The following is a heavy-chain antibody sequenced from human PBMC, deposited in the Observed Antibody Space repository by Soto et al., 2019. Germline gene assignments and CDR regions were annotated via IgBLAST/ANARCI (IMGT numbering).Heavy chain of an antibody. J-gene: IGHJ6*03. D-gene: IGHD3-3*01. CDR1: GYTFTGYY. Sequence: ASVKVSCKASGYTFTGYYMHWVRQAPGQGLEWMGWINPNSGGTNYAQKFQGWVTMTRDTSISTAYMELSRLRSDDTAVYYCARGTPRGTIFGYMDVWGKGTTVTV. CDR3: ARGTPRGTIFGYMDV. CDR2: INPNSGGT. V-gene: IGHV1-2*04.